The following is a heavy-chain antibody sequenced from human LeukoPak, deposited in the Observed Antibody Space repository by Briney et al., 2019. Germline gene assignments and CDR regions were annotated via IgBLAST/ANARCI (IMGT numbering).Heavy chain of an antibody. D-gene: IGHD2-8*01. V-gene: IGHV1-18*01. CDR2: ISAYNGNT. Sequence: GASVKVSCKASGYTFTSYGISWVRQAPGQGLEWMGWISAYNGNTSYAQKLQGRVTMTTDTSTSTAYMELRSLRSDDTAVYYCARDNLCTNGVCQKLFDYWGQGTLVTVSS. CDR1: GYTFTSYG. CDR3: ARDNLCTNGVCQKLFDY. J-gene: IGHJ4*02.